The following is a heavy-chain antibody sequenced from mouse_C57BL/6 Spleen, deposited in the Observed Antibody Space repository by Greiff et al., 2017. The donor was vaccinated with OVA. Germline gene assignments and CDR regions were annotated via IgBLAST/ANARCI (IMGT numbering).Heavy chain of an antibody. CDR2: ISYDGSN. V-gene: IGHV3-6*01. D-gene: IGHD2-2*01. CDR3: ARDGYDGGDY. J-gene: IGHJ2*01. CDR1: GYSITSGYY. Sequence: EVQLVESGPGLVKPSQSLSLTCSVTGYSITSGYYWNWIRQFPGNKLEWMGYISYDGSNNYNPSLKNRISITRDTSKNQFFLKLNSVTTEDTATYYCARDGYDGGDYWGQGTTLTVSS.